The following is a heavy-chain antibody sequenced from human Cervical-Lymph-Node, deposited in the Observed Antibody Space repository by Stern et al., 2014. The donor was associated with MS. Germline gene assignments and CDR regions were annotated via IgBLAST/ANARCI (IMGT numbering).Heavy chain of an antibody. CDR3: ASEPYDARAFDI. D-gene: IGHD3-22*01. J-gene: IGHJ3*02. Sequence: QLQLQESGPGLVKPSETLSLTCTVSGGSISSYSWSWIRQPPGKGLEWIGYIYYSGSTNYNPSLKSRVTISVDTSKNQFSLKLSSVTAADTAVYYCASEPYDARAFDIWGQGTMVTVSS. CDR1: GGSISSYS. CDR2: IYYSGST. V-gene: IGHV4-59*01.